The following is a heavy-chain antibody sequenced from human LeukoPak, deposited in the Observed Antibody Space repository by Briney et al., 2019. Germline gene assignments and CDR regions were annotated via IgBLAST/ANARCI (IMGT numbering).Heavy chain of an antibody. Sequence: GESLKISCKVSGYSFTSYWIGWVRQMPGKGLEWMGIIYPGDSDTRYSPSFQGQVTISADKSISTAYLQWSSLKASDTAMYYCARVGCSSTSCYASWAFDIWGQGTMVTVSS. J-gene: IGHJ3*02. CDR2: IYPGDSDT. V-gene: IGHV5-51*01. D-gene: IGHD2-2*01. CDR3: ARVGCSSTSCYASWAFDI. CDR1: GYSFTSYW.